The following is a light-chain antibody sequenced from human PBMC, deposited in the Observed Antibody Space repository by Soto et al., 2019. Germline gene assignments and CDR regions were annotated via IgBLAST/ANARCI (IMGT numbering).Light chain of an antibody. CDR3: SAWYDSLHGVV. V-gene: IGLV1-36*01. CDR2: YDD. J-gene: IGLJ3*02. Sequence: QSVLTQPPSVSEAPRQRVTISCSGSSSNIENNAVNWYQQLPGKAPKLLIYYDDLLPSGVSDRFSGSKSGTSASLAISGLQSEDEADYYCSAWYDSLHGVVFGGGTKLTVL. CDR1: SSNIENNA.